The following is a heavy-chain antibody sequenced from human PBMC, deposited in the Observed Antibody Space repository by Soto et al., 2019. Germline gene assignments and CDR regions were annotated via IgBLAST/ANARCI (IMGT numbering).Heavy chain of an antibody. D-gene: IGHD3-9*01. J-gene: IGHJ4*02. CDR2: IWYDGSNK. CDR1: GFTFSSYG. Sequence: PGGSLRLSCAASGFTFSSYGMHWVRQAPGKGLEWVAVIWYDGSNKYYADYVKGRFTISRDNSKNTLYLQMNSLRAEDTAVYYCARGEDYYDILTGPRGFDYWGQGTLVTVSS. CDR3: ARGEDYYDILTGPRGFDY. V-gene: IGHV3-33*01.